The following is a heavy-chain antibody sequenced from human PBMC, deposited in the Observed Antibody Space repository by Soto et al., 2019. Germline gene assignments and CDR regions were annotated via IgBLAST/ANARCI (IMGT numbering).Heavy chain of an antibody. CDR3: AKDGEGTGETWIQLWLGKSLVWFDP. CDR1: GFTFSSYA. CDR2: ISGSGGST. V-gene: IGHV3-23*01. Sequence: GGSLRLSCAASGFTFSSYAMSWVRQAPGKGLEWVSAISGSGGSTYYADSVKGRFTISRDNSKNTLYLQMNSLRAEDTAVYYCAKDGEGTGETWIQLWLGKSLVWFDPWGQGTLVTVSS. D-gene: IGHD5-18*01. J-gene: IGHJ5*02.